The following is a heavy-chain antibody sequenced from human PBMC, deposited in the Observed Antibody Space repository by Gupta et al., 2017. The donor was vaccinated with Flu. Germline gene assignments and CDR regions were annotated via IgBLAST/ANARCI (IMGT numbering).Heavy chain of an antibody. V-gene: IGHV1-58*01. CDR3: AADKDCSGGRCTDSFDI. CDR1: A. D-gene: IGHD2-15*01. CDR2: IVVGSGNT. Sequence: AVQWVRQARGQRLEWIGWIVVGSGNTSYAQKFQERVTITRDMSTSTAYMELSSLRSEDTAVYYCAADKDCSGGRCTDSFDIWGQGTMVTVSS. J-gene: IGHJ3*02.